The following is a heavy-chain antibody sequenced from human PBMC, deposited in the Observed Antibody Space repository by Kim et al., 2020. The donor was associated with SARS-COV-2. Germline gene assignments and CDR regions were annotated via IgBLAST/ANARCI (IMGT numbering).Heavy chain of an antibody. CDR1: RFTFSSYA. CDR3: VRTNNLDY. Sequence: GGSLRLSCAASRFTFSSYAMSWVRQAPGKGLEWFSSISGSGAGTYFAESVKGRFTITSDLSKNTLFLQMNSWRADDTAVYYLVRTNNLDYWGQGTLVTVST. D-gene: IGHD1-1*01. V-gene: IGHV3-23*01. J-gene: IGHJ4*02. CDR2: ISGSGAGT.